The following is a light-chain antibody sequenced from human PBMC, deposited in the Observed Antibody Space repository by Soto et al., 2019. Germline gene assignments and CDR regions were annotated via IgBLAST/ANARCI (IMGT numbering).Light chain of an antibody. CDR3: QQYNSYSPLT. CDR2: GVS. V-gene: IGKV3-20*01. Sequence: VLTQSPRTLSLSPGERATLSCRASQNVNNNFVAWYQQKPGQAPSLLIYGVSDRATGVPDRFSGSGSGTDFTLTISRLEPEDFATYYCQQYNSYSPLTFGGGTKVEIK. CDR1: QNVNNNF. J-gene: IGKJ4*01.